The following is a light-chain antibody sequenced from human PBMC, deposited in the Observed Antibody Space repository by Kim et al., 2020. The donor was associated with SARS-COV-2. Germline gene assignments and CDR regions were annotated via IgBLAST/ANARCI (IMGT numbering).Light chain of an antibody. CDR1: SSDIGGFDY. CDR2: HVS. V-gene: IGLV2-14*03. J-gene: IGLJ2*01. Sequence: QSALTQPASLSESPGQSITLSCTGTSSDIGGFDYVSWYQQYPGKVPKLVIYHVSQRPSGVSHRFSGSKSGNTASLTISGLQAEDEARYFCSSYTSHNTVIFGGGTQLTVL. CDR3: SSYTSHNTVI.